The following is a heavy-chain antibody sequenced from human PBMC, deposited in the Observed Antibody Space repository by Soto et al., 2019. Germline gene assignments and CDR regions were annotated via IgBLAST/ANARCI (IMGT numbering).Heavy chain of an antibody. J-gene: IGHJ4*02. Sequence: QVQLQQWGAGLLKPSETLSLTCAVNGRSFSGYQWTWFRQPPGKGLEWIGEINHSGGTNYSASLESRVTISLDTSKNQFSLRLTSVTAADTAVYYCARGWRAAFDYWGQGTLVTVS. V-gene: IGHV4-34*01. CDR1: GRSFSGYQ. CDR2: INHSGGT. D-gene: IGHD6-25*01. CDR3: ARGWRAAFDY.